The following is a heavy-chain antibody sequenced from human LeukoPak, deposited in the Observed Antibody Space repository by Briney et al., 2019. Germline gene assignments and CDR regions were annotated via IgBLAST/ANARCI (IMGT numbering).Heavy chain of an antibody. V-gene: IGHV3-30-3*01. CDR3: AREGLGPLIGGLWGTYRREYYFDC. CDR2: ISNDGSNK. CDR1: GFTFSSYA. Sequence: GRSLRLSCAASGFTFSSYAMHWVRQAPGKGLEWVAVISNDGSNKYYADSVNGRFTISRDNSKNTLYVQMNSLISEDTAVYYCAREGLGPLIGGLWGTYRREYYFDCWGQGTLVTVSS. J-gene: IGHJ4*02. D-gene: IGHD3-16*02.